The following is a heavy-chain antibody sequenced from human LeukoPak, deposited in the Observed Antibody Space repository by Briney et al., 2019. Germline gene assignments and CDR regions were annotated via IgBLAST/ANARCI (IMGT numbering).Heavy chain of an antibody. V-gene: IGHV1-69*13. CDR1: GGTFSSYA. CDR2: IIPIFGTA. Sequence: SVRVSCKASGGTFSSYAISWVRQAPGQGLEWMGGIIPIFGTANYAQKFQGRVTITADESTSTAYMELSSLRSEDTAVYYCARGVYYDRGYYFDYWGQGPLVTVSS. D-gene: IGHD3-22*01. J-gene: IGHJ4*02. CDR3: ARGVYYDRGYYFDY.